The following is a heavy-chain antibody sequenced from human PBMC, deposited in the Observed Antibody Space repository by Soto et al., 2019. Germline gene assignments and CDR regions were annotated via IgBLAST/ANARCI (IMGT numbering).Heavy chain of an antibody. V-gene: IGHV3-33*01. CDR3: ARIPIPMVRGVIGAYYYYGRDV. D-gene: IGHD3-10*01. CDR1: GFTFSSYG. CDR2: IWYDGSNK. Sequence: GGSLRLSCAASGFTFSSYGMHWVRQAPGKGLEWVAVIWYDGSNKYYADSVKGRFTISRDNSKNTLYLQMNSLRAEDTAVYYCARIPIPMVRGVIGAYYYYGRDVWGQGTTGTV. J-gene: IGHJ6*02.